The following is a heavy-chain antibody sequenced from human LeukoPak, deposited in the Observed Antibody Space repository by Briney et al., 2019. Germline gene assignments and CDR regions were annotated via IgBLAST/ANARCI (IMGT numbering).Heavy chain of an antibody. J-gene: IGHJ6*03. D-gene: IGHD3-10*01. Sequence: ASVKVSCKASGFPFSSYYMHWVRQAPGQGLERMGIITPNGGNTRYAEKFQGRVTMTRDTSTSTLYMELSSLRSEDTAVYYCARDPVEFPLYYYYMDVWGKGTTVTVSS. V-gene: IGHV1-46*01. CDR1: GFPFSSYY. CDR2: ITPNGGNT. CDR3: ARDPVEFPLYYYYMDV.